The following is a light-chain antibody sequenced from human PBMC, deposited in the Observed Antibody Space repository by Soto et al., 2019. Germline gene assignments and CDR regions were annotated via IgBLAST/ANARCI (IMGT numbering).Light chain of an antibody. V-gene: IGKV1-5*01. CDR1: QTISSW. J-gene: IGKJ5*01. CDR2: DAS. Sequence: DIHTTLSPSTLSAPLLDRVTITCLASQTISSWLAWYQQKPGKAPTLLIYDASTLERGVPSRFSGTGSGTEFTLSIDSLQPDDFATYYCQQYHTSSITFGQGTRLEIK. CDR3: QQYHTSSIT.